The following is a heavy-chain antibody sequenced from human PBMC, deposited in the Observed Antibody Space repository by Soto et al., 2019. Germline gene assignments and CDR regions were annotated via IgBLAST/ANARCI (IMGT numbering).Heavy chain of an antibody. CDR2: ISSDGTTT. CDR1: GFSFRCYW. Sequence: EVQLVESGGGLVQSGGSLGLSCVASGFSFRCYWMHWVRQAPGKGLVWVARISSDGTTTTYADSANGRFTVSRDNAANTLYLQMSRLRAEDTAVYYCAREYYGVLTGYYNDYWGQGTLVTVSS. D-gene: IGHD3-9*01. CDR3: AREYYGVLTGYYNDY. V-gene: IGHV3-74*01. J-gene: IGHJ4*02.